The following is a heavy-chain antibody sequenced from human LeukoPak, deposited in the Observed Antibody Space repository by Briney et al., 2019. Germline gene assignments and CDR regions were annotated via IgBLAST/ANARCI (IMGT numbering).Heavy chain of an antibody. D-gene: IGHD1-26*01. Sequence: ASVKVSCKASGYTFISYSMHWVRQAPGQGLEWMGIIHPSGGSTSYAQKFQGRVTMTSDMSTRTVYMDLSSLRSEDTAVYYCARDGWYSVSQIPVTGFDMWGQGTTVTVSS. J-gene: IGHJ3*02. CDR1: GYTFISYS. CDR3: ARDGWYSVSQIPVTGFDM. V-gene: IGHV1-46*01. CDR2: IHPSGGST.